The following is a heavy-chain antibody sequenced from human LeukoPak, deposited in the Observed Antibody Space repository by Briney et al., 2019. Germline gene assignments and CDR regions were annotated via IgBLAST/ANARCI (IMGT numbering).Heavy chain of an antibody. CDR3: ARARSTYYSFDY. V-gene: IGHV4-30-4*01. J-gene: IGHJ4*02. CDR2: IYSSGTT. D-gene: IGHD2-2*01. CDR1: GGSISSGNYF. Sequence: SETLCLTCTVSGGSISSGNYFWSWIRQPPGKGLEWIGYIYSSGTTYHNPSLRSRVTISVDTSKNQFSLKLSSVTAADTAVYYCARARSTYYSFDYWGQGTLVPLSS.